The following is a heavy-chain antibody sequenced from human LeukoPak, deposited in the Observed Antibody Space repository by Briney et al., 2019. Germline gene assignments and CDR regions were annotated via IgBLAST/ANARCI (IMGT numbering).Heavy chain of an antibody. CDR3: AAHQYYYDSSGKIDANY. Sequence: ASVKVSCKVSGYTLTELSMHWVRQAPGKGLEWMGGFDPEDGETIYAQKLQGRVTMTEDTSTDTAYMELSSVRSEDTAVYYCAAHQYYYDSSGKIDANYWGQGTLVTVSS. CDR1: GYTLTELS. CDR2: FDPEDGET. V-gene: IGHV1-24*01. D-gene: IGHD3-22*01. J-gene: IGHJ4*02.